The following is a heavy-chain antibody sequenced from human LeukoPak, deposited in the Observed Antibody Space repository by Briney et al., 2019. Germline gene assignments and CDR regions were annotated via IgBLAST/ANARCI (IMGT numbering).Heavy chain of an antibody. D-gene: IGHD2-15*01. CDR1: GFTFSNAW. CDR2: IKSKTDGGTT. Sequence: PGGSLRLSCAASGFTFSNAWMSWVRQAPGKGLEWVGRIKSKTDGGTTDCAAPVKGRFTISRDDSKNTLYLQMNSLKTEDTAVYYCTTCRYRGGSCYSDYWGQGTLVTVSS. CDR3: TTCRYRGGSCYSDY. J-gene: IGHJ4*02. V-gene: IGHV3-15*01.